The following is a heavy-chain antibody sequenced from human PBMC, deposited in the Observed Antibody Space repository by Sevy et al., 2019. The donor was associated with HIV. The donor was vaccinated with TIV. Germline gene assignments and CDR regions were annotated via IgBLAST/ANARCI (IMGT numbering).Heavy chain of an antibody. CDR2: IYTSGST. Sequence: SETLSLTCTVSGGSISSYYWSWIRQPAGKGLEWIGRIYTSGSTNYNPPLKSRVTMSLDTSKNQFSLRLSSVTAADTAVYYCARDDRYSYGFDYWGQGTLVTVSS. D-gene: IGHD5-18*01. CDR3: ARDDRYSYGFDY. J-gene: IGHJ4*02. V-gene: IGHV4-4*07. CDR1: GGSISSYY.